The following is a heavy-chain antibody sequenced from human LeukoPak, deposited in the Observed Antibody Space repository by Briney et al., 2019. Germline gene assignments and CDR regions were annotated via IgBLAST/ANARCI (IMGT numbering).Heavy chain of an antibody. V-gene: IGHV1-69-2*01. CDR2: VDPEDGET. CDR1: GGTFSGYA. D-gene: IGHD1-26*01. Sequence: ASVKVSCKASGGTFSGYAISWVRQAPGKGLEWMGLVDPEDGETIYAEKFQGRVTITADTSTDTAYMELSSLRSEDTAVYYCATGYSGSQGDFDPWGQGTLVTVSS. CDR3: ATGYSGSQGDFDP. J-gene: IGHJ5*02.